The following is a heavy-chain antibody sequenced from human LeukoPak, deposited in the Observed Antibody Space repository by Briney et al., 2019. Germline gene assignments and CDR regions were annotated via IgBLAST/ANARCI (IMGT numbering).Heavy chain of an antibody. J-gene: IGHJ4*02. CDR3: ARGRGYRYSFDY. CDR2: INHSGST. D-gene: IGHD3-16*02. V-gene: IGHV4-34*01. Sequence: PSETLSLTCAAYGGSFSGYYWSWIRQPPGKGLEWIGEINHSGSTNYNPSLKSRVTISVDTSKNQFSLKLSSVTAADTAVYYCARGRGYRYSFDYWGQGTLVTVSS. CDR1: GGSFSGYY.